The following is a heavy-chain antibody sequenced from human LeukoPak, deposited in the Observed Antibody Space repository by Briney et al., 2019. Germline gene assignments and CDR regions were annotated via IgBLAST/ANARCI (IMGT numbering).Heavy chain of an antibody. Sequence: GGSLRLSCAASGFTFSNYAMNWVRQAPGEGLEWVSGISGSGSLTYYAHSVKGRFTISRDNSKTTLYLQMNSLRVDDTAVYYCANVRYFDWYYFDYWGQGTLVTVSS. CDR3: ANVRYFDWYYFDY. J-gene: IGHJ4*02. V-gene: IGHV3-23*01. CDR2: ISGSGSLT. CDR1: GFTFSNYA. D-gene: IGHD3-9*01.